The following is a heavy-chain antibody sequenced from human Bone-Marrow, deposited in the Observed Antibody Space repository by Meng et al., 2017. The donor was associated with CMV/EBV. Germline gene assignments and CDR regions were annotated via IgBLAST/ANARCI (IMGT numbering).Heavy chain of an antibody. J-gene: IGHJ4*02. CDR3: ARGAIWDFFDY. V-gene: IGHV3-48*03. CDR2: ISSSGSTI. Sequence: GESLKISCAASGFTFSSYEMNWVRQAPGKGLEWVSYISSSGSTIYYADSVKGRFTISRDNAKNSLSLQMNSLRAEDTALYYCARGAIWDFFDYWGQVTLVTVSS. CDR1: GFTFSSYE. D-gene: IGHD1-26*01.